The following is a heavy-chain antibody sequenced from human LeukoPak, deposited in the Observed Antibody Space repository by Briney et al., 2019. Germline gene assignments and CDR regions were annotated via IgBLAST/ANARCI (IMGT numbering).Heavy chain of an antibody. J-gene: IGHJ4*02. CDR3: ARHPMGGTTFFDY. CDR1: GYTFTGYY. CDR2: INPNSGGT. Sequence: GASVKVSCKASGYTFTGYYMHWVRQAPGQGLEWMGWINPNSGGTNYAQKFQGWVTMTRDTSISTAYMELSRLRSDDTAVYYCARHPMGGTTFFDYWGQGTLVTVSS. V-gene: IGHV1-2*04. D-gene: IGHD1-7*01.